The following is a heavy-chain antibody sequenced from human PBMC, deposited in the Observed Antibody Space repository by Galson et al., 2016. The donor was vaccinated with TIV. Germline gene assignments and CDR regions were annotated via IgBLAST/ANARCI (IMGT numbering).Heavy chain of an antibody. J-gene: IGHJ5*02. V-gene: IGHV3-30*18. CDR3: AKDLFGGGWYNYFDP. CDR1: GFSFSTNG. Sequence: SLRLSCAASGFSFSTNGMHWVRQAPGKGLEWVAMISHDGTARYYTDSVKGRFTVSRDNSNNMSYLEMNGLRPEDTALYYCAKDLFGGGWYNYFDPWGQGTLVTVSS. D-gene: IGHD6-19*01. CDR2: ISHDGTAR.